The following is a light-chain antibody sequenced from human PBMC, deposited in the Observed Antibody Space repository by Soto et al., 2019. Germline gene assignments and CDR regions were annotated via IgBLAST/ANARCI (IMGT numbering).Light chain of an antibody. CDR2: GLY. J-gene: IGKJ1*01. CDR1: QSIITDY. V-gene: IGKV3-20*01. CDR3: QQYTKDTPGT. Sequence: VLTQSPGTLSLSPGDRATLSCRDSQSIITDYLGWYQQKPGRAPRLLIYGLYIRAPGVPARFSVSGSGTDFTLTISSLQPEDVGTYYCQQYTKDTPGTFGQGTKVDIK.